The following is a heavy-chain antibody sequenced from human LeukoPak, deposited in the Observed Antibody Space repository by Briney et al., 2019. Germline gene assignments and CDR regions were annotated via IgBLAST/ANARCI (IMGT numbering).Heavy chain of an antibody. Sequence: SETLSLTCTVSGGSVRSATCYWSWIRQPPGKGLEWIAYIFYSESTNYNPSLKSRVTISVDTSKNQFSLKLNSVTAADTAIYYCARVYSSSWDDQDYYYYMDVWGKGSTVTVSS. CDR2: IFYSEST. J-gene: IGHJ6*03. V-gene: IGHV4-61*01. CDR1: GGSVRSATCY. CDR3: ARVYSSSWDDQDYYYYMDV. D-gene: IGHD6-13*01.